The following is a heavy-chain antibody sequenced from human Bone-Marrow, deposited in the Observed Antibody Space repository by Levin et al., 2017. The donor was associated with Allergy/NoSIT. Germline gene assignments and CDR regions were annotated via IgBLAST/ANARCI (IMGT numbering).Heavy chain of an antibody. D-gene: IGHD2-15*01. CDR1: GFTFSSYS. CDR3: ARDCLEDSGGRVVVAATMSRGKGVYYYGMDV. J-gene: IGHJ6*02. CDR2: ISSSSSYI. V-gene: IGHV3-21*01. Sequence: GESLKISCAASGFTFSSYSMNWVRQAPGKGLEWVSSISSSSSYIYYADSVKGRFTISRDNAKNSLYLQMNSLRAEDTAVYYCARDCLEDSGGRVVVAATMSRGKGVYYYGMDVWGQGTTVTVSS.